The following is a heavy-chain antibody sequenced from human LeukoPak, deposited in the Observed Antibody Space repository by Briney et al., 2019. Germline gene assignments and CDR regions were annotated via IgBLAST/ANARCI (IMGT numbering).Heavy chain of an antibody. Sequence: PGGSLRLSCAASGLTFSSYEMKWVRQAPGKGLEWVSYISSSGSTIYYTDSVKRRLTISRDNAKNSLYLQMNSLRAEDTALYYCAKDFHRLGEFDAFDIWGQGTMVTVSS. CDR3: AKDFHRLGEFDAFDI. CDR1: GLTFSSYE. D-gene: IGHD3-16*01. J-gene: IGHJ3*02. CDR2: ISSSGSTI. V-gene: IGHV3-48*03.